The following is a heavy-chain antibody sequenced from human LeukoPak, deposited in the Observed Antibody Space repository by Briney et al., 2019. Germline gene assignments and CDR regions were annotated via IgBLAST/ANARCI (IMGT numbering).Heavy chain of an antibody. Sequence: SVKVSCKASGGTFSSYAISWVRQAPGQGLEWMGSIIPILGIANYAQKFQGRVTITADKSTSTAYMELSSLRSEDTAVYYCARDGRYDFWSGYYRGFDYWGQGTLVTVSS. J-gene: IGHJ4*02. CDR3: ARDGRYDFWSGYYRGFDY. V-gene: IGHV1-69*04. D-gene: IGHD3-3*01. CDR2: IIPILGIA. CDR1: GGTFSSYA.